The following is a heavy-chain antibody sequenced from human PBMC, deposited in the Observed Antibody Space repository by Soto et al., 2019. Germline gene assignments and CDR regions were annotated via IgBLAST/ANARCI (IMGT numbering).Heavy chain of an antibody. CDR2: INPDGRTI. Sequence: GGSLRLSCAASAFSFSTSWMHWVRQAPGEELVWVSRINPDGRTINYADSVKGRFTISRDNAKNTLYLQMNILRVEDTAVYFCARGPRSTSTGTGAFWGQGTLVTVSS. CDR3: ARGPRSTSTGTGAF. J-gene: IGHJ4*02. D-gene: IGHD1-1*01. CDR1: AFSFSTSW. V-gene: IGHV3-74*01.